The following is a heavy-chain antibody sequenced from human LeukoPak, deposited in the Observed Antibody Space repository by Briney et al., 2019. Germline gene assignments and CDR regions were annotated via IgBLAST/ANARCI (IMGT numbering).Heavy chain of an antibody. CDR2: IYYRGIT. CDR3: VGDRLAAAGTLTADS. D-gene: IGHD6-13*01. CDR1: GGSIISTSHY. Sequence: SETVSLTCTVSGGSIISTSHYWGWIRQPPGKGLEWIGTIYYRGITYYNSSLKSRVTVSLDTSKNQFSLKLSSVTAADAAVYYCVGDRLAAAGTLTADSWGQGTLVTVSA. V-gene: IGHV4-39*07. J-gene: IGHJ4*02.